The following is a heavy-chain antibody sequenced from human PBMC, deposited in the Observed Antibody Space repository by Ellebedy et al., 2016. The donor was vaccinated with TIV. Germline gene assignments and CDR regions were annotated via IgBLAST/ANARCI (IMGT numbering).Heavy chain of an antibody. Sequence: GGSLRLXXAASGFTFDDYGMSWVRQAPGKGLEWVSGINWNGGSTGYADSVKGRFTISRDNAKNSLYLQMNSLRAEDTALYYCARRIQLWTHSTLFYFDYWGQGTLVTVSS. V-gene: IGHV3-20*03. J-gene: IGHJ4*02. CDR2: INWNGGST. CDR3: ARRIQLWTHSTLFYFDY. CDR1: GFTFDDYG. D-gene: IGHD5-18*01.